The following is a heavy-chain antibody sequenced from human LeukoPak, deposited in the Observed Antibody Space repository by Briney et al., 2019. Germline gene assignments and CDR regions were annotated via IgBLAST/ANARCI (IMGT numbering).Heavy chain of an antibody. J-gene: IGHJ5*02. CDR1: GGSISSYY. CDR2: IYYSGST. D-gene: IGHD6-13*01. Sequence: PSETLSLTCTVSGGSISSYYWSWIRQPPGKGLEWIGYIYYSGSTNYNPSLKSGVTISLDTSKNQFSLQLSSVTAADTAVYYCARLRSSWYNIWFDPWGQGTLVTVSS. CDR3: ARLRSSWYNIWFDP. V-gene: IGHV4-59*08.